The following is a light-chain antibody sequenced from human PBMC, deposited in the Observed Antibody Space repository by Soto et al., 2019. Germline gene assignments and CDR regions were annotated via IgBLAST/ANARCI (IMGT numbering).Light chain of an antibody. CDR2: SAS. CDR3: QQYNNWPWT. Sequence: EVVLTQSPGTLSLSPGERVTLSCRASQSVASSYLAWYQQKPGRAPRLLFYSASSRATGIPDRFSGSGSGTDFTLTISRLEPEDFAVYYCQQYNNWPWTFGQGTKVDI. J-gene: IGKJ1*01. CDR1: QSVASSY. V-gene: IGKV3-20*01.